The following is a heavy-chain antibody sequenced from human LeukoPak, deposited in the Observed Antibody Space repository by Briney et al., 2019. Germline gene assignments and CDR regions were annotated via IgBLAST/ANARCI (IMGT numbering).Heavy chain of an antibody. CDR1: GFTVSSNY. V-gene: IGHV3-53*01. CDR2: IYSGGST. Sequence: GGSLRLSCAASGFTVSSNYMCWVRQAPGKGLEWVSVIYSGGSTYYADSVKGRFTISRDNSKNTLYLQMNSLRAEDTAVYYCATGVDTAMVTSDYWGQGTLVTVSS. D-gene: IGHD5-18*01. CDR3: ATGVDTAMVTSDY. J-gene: IGHJ4*02.